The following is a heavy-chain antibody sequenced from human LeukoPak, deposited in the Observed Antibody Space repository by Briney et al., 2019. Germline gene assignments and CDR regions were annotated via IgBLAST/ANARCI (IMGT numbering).Heavy chain of an antibody. CDR3: ARDCSSGSCYLLDY. J-gene: IGHJ4*02. CDR2: TWYDGHNK. Sequence: TGGSLRLSCAASGFIFSSYGMHWVRQAPGKGLEWVAVTWYDGHNKYYADSVRGRFTISRDNSKNTLFLQMNSLRVEDTAVYYCARDCSSGSCYLLDYWGQGTLVTVSS. V-gene: IGHV3-33*01. CDR1: GFIFSSYG. D-gene: IGHD2-15*01.